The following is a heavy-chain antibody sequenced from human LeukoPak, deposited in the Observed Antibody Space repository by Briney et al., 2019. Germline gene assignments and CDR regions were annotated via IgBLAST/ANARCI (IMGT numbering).Heavy chain of an antibody. CDR2: IIPIFGTA. CDR1: GGTFSSYA. J-gene: IGHJ4*02. D-gene: IGHD3-22*01. Sequence: ASVKVSCKASGGTFSSYAISWVRQAPGQGLEWMGGIIPIFGTANYAQKFQGRVTITTDESTSTAYMELSSLRSEDTAVYYCARVIYYYDSSGYYXFXXWGQXTLVTX. V-gene: IGHV1-69*05. CDR3: ARVIYYYDSSGYYXFXX.